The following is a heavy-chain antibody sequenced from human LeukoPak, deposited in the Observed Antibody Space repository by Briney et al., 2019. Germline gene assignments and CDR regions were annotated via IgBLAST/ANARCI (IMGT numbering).Heavy chain of an antibody. V-gene: IGHV1-8*01. Sequence: ASVKVSCKASGYTFTSYDINWVRQATGQGLEWMGWMNPNSGNTGYAQKFQGRVTMTEDTSTDTAYMELSSLRSEDTAVYYCATVVVSSWGSPWYWGQGTLVTVSS. CDR1: GYTFTSYD. CDR2: MNPNSGNT. D-gene: IGHD3-16*01. CDR3: ATVVVSSWGSPWY. J-gene: IGHJ4*02.